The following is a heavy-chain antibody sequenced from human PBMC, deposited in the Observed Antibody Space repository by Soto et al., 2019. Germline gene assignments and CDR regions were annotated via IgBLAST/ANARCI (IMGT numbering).Heavy chain of an antibody. CDR2: INHSGST. Sequence: TSETLSLTCAVYGGSFSGYYWSWIRQPPGKGLEWIGEINHSGSTNYNPSLKSRVTIPVDTSKNQFSLKLSSVTAADTAVYYCGRDVEKYYYGSGSYSKAYDYWGQGTLVTVSS. CDR1: GGSFSGYY. D-gene: IGHD3-10*01. J-gene: IGHJ4*02. CDR3: GRDVEKYYYGSGSYSKAYDY. V-gene: IGHV4-34*01.